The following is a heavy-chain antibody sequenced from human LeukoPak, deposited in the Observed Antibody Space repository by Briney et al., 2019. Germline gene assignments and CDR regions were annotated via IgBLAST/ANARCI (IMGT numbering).Heavy chain of an antibody. CDR2: IYSGGST. J-gene: IGHJ5*02. CDR3: AKNGEVLSWFDP. CDR1: GFTVGSNT. D-gene: IGHD3-10*01. V-gene: IGHV3-53*01. Sequence: GGFLRLSCAASGFTVGSNTMSWVRQAPGKGLEWVSIIYSGGSTSYADSVKGRFTISRDNSKNTLYLQMNSLRAEDTAVYSCAKNGEVLSWFDPWGQGTLVTVSS.